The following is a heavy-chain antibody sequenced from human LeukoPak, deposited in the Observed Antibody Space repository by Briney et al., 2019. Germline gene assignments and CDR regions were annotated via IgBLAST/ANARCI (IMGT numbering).Heavy chain of an antibody. D-gene: IGHD6-19*01. J-gene: IGHJ4*02. V-gene: IGHV3-30*18. CDR2: ISYDGSNK. CDR1: GFTFSSYG. CDR3: AKSYSSGWYYFDY. Sequence: GGSLRLSCAASGFTFSSYGVHWVRQAPGKGLEWVAVISYDGSNKYYADSVKGRFTISRDNSKNTLYLQMNSLRAEDTAVYYCAKSYSSGWYYFDYWGQGTLVTVSS.